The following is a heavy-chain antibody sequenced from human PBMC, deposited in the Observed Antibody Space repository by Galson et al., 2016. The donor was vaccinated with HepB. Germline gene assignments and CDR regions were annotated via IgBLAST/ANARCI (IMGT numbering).Heavy chain of an antibody. V-gene: IGHV5-51*01. D-gene: IGHD2-15*01. CDR1: GYSFTSYW. CDR2: IYPGDSDT. CDR3: ARLPRGVVVVASYFDY. J-gene: IGHJ4*02. Sequence: QSGAEVKKPGESLKISCKNSGYSFTSYWIGWVRQMPGKGLEWMGIIYPGDSDTRYSPSFQGQVTISADKSISTAYLQWSSLKASDTAMYYWARLPRGVVVVASYFDYWGQGTLVTVSS.